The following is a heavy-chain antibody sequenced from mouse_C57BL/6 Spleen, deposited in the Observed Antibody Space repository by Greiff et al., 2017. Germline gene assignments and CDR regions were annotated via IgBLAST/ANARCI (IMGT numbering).Heavy chain of an antibody. Sequence: EVQLQESGPGMVKPSQSLSLTCTVTGYSITSGYDWHWIRHFPGNKLEWMGYISYSGSTNYNPSLKSRISITHDPSKNHFFLKLNSVTTEDTATYYCARDDGTAWFAYWGQGTLVTVSA. CDR3: ARDDGTAWFAY. CDR2: ISYSGST. D-gene: IGHD2-3*01. CDR1: GYSITSGYD. V-gene: IGHV3-1*01. J-gene: IGHJ3*01.